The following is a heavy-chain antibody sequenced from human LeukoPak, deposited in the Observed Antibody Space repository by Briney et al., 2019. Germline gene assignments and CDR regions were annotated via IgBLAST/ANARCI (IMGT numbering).Heavy chain of an antibody. J-gene: IGHJ4*02. D-gene: IGHD3-3*01. CDR1: GFTVSSNY. Sequence: GGSLRLSCAASGFTVSSNYMSWVRQAPGKGLEWVSVIYSGGSTYYADSVKGRFTISRHNSKNTLYLQMNSLRAEDTAVYYCASSAYDFWSGYPYYFDYWGQGTLVTVSS. V-gene: IGHV3-53*04. CDR2: IYSGGST. CDR3: ASSAYDFWSGYPYYFDY.